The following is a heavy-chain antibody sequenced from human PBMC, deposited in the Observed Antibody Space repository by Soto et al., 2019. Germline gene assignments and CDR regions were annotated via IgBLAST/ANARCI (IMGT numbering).Heavy chain of an antibody. V-gene: IGHV3-30*04. CDR2: ISHDGSIR. D-gene: IGHD3-16*01. CDR3: AREGDVDYHDKGGPMDV. J-gene: IGHJ6*02. Sequence: QVQLVESGGDVVQPGRSLRLSCEPSGVTYKKFPMHWVRQAPGKGLEWVAVISHDGSIRYYSDSVRGRFTISRDESRDTVDLQMSSLRSDDTATYFCAREGDVDYHDKGGPMDVWGQGTTVIVSS. CDR1: GVTYKKFP.